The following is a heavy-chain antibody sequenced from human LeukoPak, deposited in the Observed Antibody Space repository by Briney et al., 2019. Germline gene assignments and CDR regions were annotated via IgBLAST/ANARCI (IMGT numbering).Heavy chain of an antibody. CDR3: TRDSGTYNWLDP. Sequence: GGSLRLSCAASGFTFSGSAIPWVRQSFGKGLEWIGHIDKEKNSYATASAYAVSVEGRFTVSRDDSKNMAFLQMSGLKTEDTALYFCTRDSGTYNWLDPWGQGTLVTVSS. V-gene: IGHV3-73*01. D-gene: IGHD1-26*01. J-gene: IGHJ5*02. CDR2: IDKEKNSYAT. CDR1: GFTFSGSA.